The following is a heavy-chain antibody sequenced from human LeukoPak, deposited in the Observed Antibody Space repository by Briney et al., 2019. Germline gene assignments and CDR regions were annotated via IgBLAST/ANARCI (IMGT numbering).Heavy chain of an antibody. D-gene: IGHD6-6*01. V-gene: IGHV3-33*01. Sequence: GGSLRLSCAASGFTFSSYGMHWVRQAPGKGLEWVAVIWYDGSNKYYADSVKGRFTIPRDNSKNTLYLQMNSLRAEDTAVYYCARAPRIAARQEDYYYYGMDVWGQGTTVTVSS. CDR1: GFTFSSYG. CDR3: ARAPRIAARQEDYYYYGMDV. J-gene: IGHJ6*02. CDR2: IWYDGSNK.